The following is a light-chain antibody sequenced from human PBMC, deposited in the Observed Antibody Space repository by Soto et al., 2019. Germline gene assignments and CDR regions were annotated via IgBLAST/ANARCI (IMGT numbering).Light chain of an antibody. Sequence: QSVLTQPPSASVTPGQRVTISCSGSDSNIGSKYVYWYQQLPGTAPKLLMYRNNQRPSGVPDRFSGSKSGTSASLAINGLRSEDEADYYCAAWDSSLGGPAFGGGTQLTVL. CDR2: RNN. J-gene: IGLJ2*01. CDR1: DSNIGSKY. CDR3: AAWDSSLGGPA. V-gene: IGLV1-47*01.